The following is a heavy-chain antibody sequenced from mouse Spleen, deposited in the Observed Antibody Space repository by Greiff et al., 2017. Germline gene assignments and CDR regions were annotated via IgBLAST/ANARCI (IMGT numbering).Heavy chain of an antibody. CDR2: IWSDGNT. J-gene: IGHJ4*01. CDR3: ARTGTGAMDY. Sequence: VHLVESGPGLVAPSQSLSITCTVSGFSLTYYAVHWVRQSPGKGLEWLGVIWSDGNTDYNAAFISRLSISKDKSKSQVFFKMNSLQADDTAIYYCARTGTGAMDYWGQGTSVTVSS. CDR1: GFSLTYYA. D-gene: IGHD4-1*01. V-gene: IGHV2-4-1*01.